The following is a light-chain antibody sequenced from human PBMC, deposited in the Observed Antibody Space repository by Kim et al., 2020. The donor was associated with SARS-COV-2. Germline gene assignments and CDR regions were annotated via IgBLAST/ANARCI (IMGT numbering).Light chain of an antibody. CDR2: DAS. Sequence: EIVLTQSPATLSLSPGERATLSCRASQGVSSSLAWYQQKPGQAPRLLIYDASSRATGIPARFSGSGSGTDFTLTISSLDPEDFAVYYCQQRSSWPSFGGGTKVEI. V-gene: IGKV3-11*01. CDR1: QGVSSS. J-gene: IGKJ4*01. CDR3: QQRSSWPS.